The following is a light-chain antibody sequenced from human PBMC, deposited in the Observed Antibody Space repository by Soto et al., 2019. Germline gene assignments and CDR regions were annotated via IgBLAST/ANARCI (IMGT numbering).Light chain of an antibody. CDR3: AAWDDSLNGPV. CDR2: SNN. Sequence: QSVLTQPPSASGTPGQRVTISCSGSSSNIGSNTVNWYQQLPGTAPKLLIYSNNQLPSGVPDRFSGSKSGTSASLAISGLQCEDEADYYCAAWDDSLNGPVFGGGTQLTVL. CDR1: SSNIGSNT. V-gene: IGLV1-44*01. J-gene: IGLJ2*01.